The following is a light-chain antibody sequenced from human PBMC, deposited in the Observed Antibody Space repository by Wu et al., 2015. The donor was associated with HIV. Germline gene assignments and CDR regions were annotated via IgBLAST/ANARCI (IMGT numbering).Light chain of an antibody. CDR3: QQYNNWPPLT. V-gene: IGKV3-15*01. Sequence: EIVMTQSPATLSVSPGERVTLSCRASQSVSSNLAWYQQKPGQAPRLLIYGASTRATGIPARFSGSGSGTDFTLTISSLQSEDFALYYCQQYNNWPPLTFGGGTKVEIK. CDR1: QSVSSN. J-gene: IGKJ4*01. CDR2: GAS.